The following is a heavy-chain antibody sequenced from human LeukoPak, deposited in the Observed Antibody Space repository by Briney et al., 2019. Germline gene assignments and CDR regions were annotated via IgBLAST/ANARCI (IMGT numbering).Heavy chain of an antibody. CDR2: INPSGGST. D-gene: IGHD3-22*01. Sequence: ASVKVSCKASGYTFTSYYMHWVRQAPGQGLEWMGIINPSGGSTSYAQKFQGRVTMTRDMSTSTVYMELSSLRSEDTAVYYCAKGAVGKSESSGYPPHFDYWGQGTLVTVSS. V-gene: IGHV1-46*01. J-gene: IGHJ4*02. CDR3: AKGAVGKSESSGYPPHFDY. CDR1: GYTFTSYY.